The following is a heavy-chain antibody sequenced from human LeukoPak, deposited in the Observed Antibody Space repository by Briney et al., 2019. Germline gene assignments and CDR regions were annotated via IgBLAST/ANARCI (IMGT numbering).Heavy chain of an antibody. CDR3: AKDGDGYNLYFGY. D-gene: IGHD5-24*01. V-gene: IGHV3-30*18. Sequence: GGSLRLSCAASGFTFSSYGMHWVRQAPGKGLEWVAVISYDGSNKYYADSVKGRFTISRDNSKNTLYLQMNSLRAEDTAVYYCAKDGDGYNLYFGYWGQGTLVTVSS. CDR2: ISYDGSNK. CDR1: GFTFSSYG. J-gene: IGHJ4*02.